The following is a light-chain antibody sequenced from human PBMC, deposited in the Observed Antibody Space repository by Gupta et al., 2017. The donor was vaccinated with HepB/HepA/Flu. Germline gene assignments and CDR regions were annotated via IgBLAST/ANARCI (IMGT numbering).Light chain of an antibody. V-gene: IGKV3-11*01. Sequence: IVLTQSPVTLSFSRGERATLSCRASQSVSRYLAWYQQKPGQPPSLLVFDASNRATGVPAKFSGSGSGTDFTLTISSLEPEDFAVYYCQQRINWPLTFGGGTRVEIK. CDR2: DAS. J-gene: IGKJ4*02. CDR3: QQRINWPLT. CDR1: QSVSRY.